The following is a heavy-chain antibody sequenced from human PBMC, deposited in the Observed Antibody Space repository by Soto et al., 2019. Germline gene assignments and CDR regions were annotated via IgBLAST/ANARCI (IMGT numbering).Heavy chain of an antibody. J-gene: IGHJ4*02. Sequence: YSFTSYYMHRVRQAPGQVLEWMGIINPSGGSTSYAQKFQGRVTMTRDTSTSTVYMELSSLRSEDTAVYYCARDLGYSSVGNYFDYWGQGTLVTVSS. CDR2: INPSGGST. V-gene: IGHV1-46*03. CDR1: YSFTSYY. CDR3: ARDLGYSSVGNYFDY. D-gene: IGHD6-19*01.